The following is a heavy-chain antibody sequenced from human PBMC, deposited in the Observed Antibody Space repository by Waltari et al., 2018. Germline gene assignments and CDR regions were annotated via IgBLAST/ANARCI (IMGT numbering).Heavy chain of an antibody. J-gene: IGHJ4*02. CDR2: ISSNVGST. V-gene: IGHV3-64*01. CDR1: GFTFSSYA. D-gene: IGHD3-10*01. Sequence: EVQLVESGGGLVQPGGSLRLSCAASGFTFSSYAMHWVRQAPGKGLEYVSAISSNVGSTYYANSVKGRVTISRDNSKNTLYLQMGSLRAEDMAVYYCAREGSGRVRYYYFDYWGQGTLVTVSS. CDR3: AREGSGRVRYYYFDY.